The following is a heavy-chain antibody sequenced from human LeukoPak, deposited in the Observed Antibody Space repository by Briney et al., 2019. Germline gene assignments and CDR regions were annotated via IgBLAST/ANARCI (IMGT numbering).Heavy chain of an antibody. CDR2: IYWNDDK. V-gene: IGHV2-5*01. J-gene: IGHJ4*02. D-gene: IGHD3-16*01. CDR3: AHSYYDYVWGSSLFDY. CDR1: GFSLSTSGVG. Sequence: SGPTLVNPTQTLTLTCTFSGFSLSTSGVGVGWIRQPPGKALEWLALIYWNDDKRYSPSLKSRLTITKDTSKNPVVLTMTNMDPVDTATYYCAHSYYDYVWGSSLFDYWGQGTLVTVSS.